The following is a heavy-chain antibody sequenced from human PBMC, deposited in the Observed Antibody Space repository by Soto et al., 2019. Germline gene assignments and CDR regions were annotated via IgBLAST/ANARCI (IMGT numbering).Heavy chain of an antibody. Sequence: PSETLSLTCTVSGGSVSSGSYYWSWIRQPPGKGLEWIGYIYYSGSTNYNPSLKSRVTISVDTSKNQFSLKPSSVTAADTAVYYCARFSWIQLWPAFDYWGQGTLVTVSS. J-gene: IGHJ4*02. CDR1: GGSVSSGSYY. D-gene: IGHD5-18*01. V-gene: IGHV4-61*01. CDR2: IYYSGST. CDR3: ARFSWIQLWPAFDY.